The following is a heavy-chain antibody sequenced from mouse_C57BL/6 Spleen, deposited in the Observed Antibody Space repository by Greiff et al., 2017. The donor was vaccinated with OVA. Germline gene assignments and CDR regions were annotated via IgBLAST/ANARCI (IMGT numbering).Heavy chain of an antibody. CDR3: ARLTAQAHYFDY. Sequence: EVQLQQSGPELVKPGASVKIPCKASGYTFTDYNMDWVKQSHGKSLEWIGDINPNNGGTIYNQKFKGKATLTVDKSSSTAYMELRSLTSEDTAVDYCARLTAQAHYFDYWGQGTTLTVSS. V-gene: IGHV1-18*01. J-gene: IGHJ2*01. D-gene: IGHD3-2*02. CDR1: GYTFTDYN. CDR2: INPNNGGT.